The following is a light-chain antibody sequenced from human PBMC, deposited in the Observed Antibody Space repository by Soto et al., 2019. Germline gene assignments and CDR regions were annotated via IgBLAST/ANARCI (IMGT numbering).Light chain of an antibody. J-gene: IGKJ2*01. V-gene: IGKV3-20*01. CDR1: QSVSNSY. CDR2: GAA. Sequence: EIVLTQSPGTLSLSPGERATLSCRASQSVSNSYLAWNQQKPGQAPRLLIYGAASRATGIPDRFTGRGSGTDFTLTISRLEPEDFAVYFCQQYGGSPYTFGQGTKLEIK. CDR3: QQYGGSPYT.